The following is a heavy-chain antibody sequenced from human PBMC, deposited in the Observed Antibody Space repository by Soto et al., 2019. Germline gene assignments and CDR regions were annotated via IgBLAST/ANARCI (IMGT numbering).Heavy chain of an antibody. J-gene: IGHJ4*02. CDR1: GFTFGGYP. CDR2: IRGRAYSGTA. V-gene: IGHV3-49*03. CDR3: TRGYGGYETSPNSFDS. Sequence: RLSCTAAGFTFGGYPMTWFRRAPGQGLEWVGFIRGRAYSGTAEYAASVQGRFTISRDDSKNIVYLQMNSLKTEDSAVYFCTRGYGGYETSPNSFDSWGQGTLVTVS. D-gene: IGHD5-12*01.